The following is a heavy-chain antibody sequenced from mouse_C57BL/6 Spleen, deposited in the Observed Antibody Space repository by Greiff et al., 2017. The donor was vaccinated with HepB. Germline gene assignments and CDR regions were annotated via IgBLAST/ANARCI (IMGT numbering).Heavy chain of an antibody. J-gene: IGHJ3*01. CDR3: ANYDYAAWFAY. D-gene: IGHD2-4*01. CDR1: GYTFTDYY. CDR2: INPNNGGT. V-gene: IGHV1-26*01. Sequence: VQLQQSGPELVKPGASVKISCKASGYTFTDYYMNWVKQSHGKSLEWIGDINPNNGGTSYNQKFKGKATLTVDKSSSTAYMELRSLTSEDSAVYYCANYDYAAWFAYWGQVTLVTVSA.